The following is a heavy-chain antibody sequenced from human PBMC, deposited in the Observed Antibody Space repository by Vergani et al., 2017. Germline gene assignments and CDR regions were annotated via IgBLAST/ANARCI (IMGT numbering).Heavy chain of an antibody. CDR2: MQFDGSNQ. J-gene: IGHJ4*02. V-gene: IGHV3-30*02. Sequence: QVQLVESGGGVVQRGGSLRLSCATSGFTLSNYDMQWIRQGPGKGLEFVAFMQFDGSNQYYADSVKGRFTLSRDFSKNTLYLQMNSLRNDDTATYYCAKHFRGWSIDYWGQGTQVIVSS. CDR3: AKHFRGWSIDY. CDR1: GFTLSNYD. D-gene: IGHD3-3*01.